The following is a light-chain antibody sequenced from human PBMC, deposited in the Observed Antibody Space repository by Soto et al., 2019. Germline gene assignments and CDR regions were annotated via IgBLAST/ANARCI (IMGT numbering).Light chain of an antibody. Sequence: EIVLTQSPATLSVSPGERVTLSCRASQSVRNNYLAWYQQKPGQAPRLLIYETYRRATGIPDRFSGSGSGIDFTLTISRLEPEDFAVYLCQQYGGSSRTSGLGTKVDIK. V-gene: IGKV3-20*01. CDR3: QQYGGSSRT. CDR1: QSVRNNY. CDR2: ETY. J-gene: IGKJ1*01.